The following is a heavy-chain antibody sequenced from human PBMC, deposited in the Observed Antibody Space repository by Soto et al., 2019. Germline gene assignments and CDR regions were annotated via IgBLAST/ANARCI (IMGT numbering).Heavy chain of an antibody. Sequence: GGSLRLSCAASGFTFSSYWMSWVRQAPGKGLEWVANIKQDGSEKSYVDSVKGRFTISRDNAKNSRYLQMNSLRAEDTAVYYCASVSGDIVVVPAGYYYYYYMDVWGKGTTVTVSS. D-gene: IGHD2-2*01. J-gene: IGHJ6*03. V-gene: IGHV3-7*01. CDR2: IKQDGSEK. CDR3: ASVSGDIVVVPAGYYYYYYMDV. CDR1: GFTFSSYW.